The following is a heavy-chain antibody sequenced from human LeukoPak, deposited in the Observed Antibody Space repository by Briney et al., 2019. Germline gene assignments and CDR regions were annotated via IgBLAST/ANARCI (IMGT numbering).Heavy chain of an antibody. D-gene: IGHD3-22*01. CDR1: GFTFSSYG. Sequence: GGSLRLSCAASGFTFSSYGMHWVRQAPGKGLDWVAVISYDGSNKYYADSVKGRFTISRDNSKNTLYLQMNSLRAEDTAVYYCAKDPYYDSSGYYLTADYWGQGTLVTVSS. CDR3: AKDPYYDSSGYYLTADY. J-gene: IGHJ4*02. V-gene: IGHV3-30*18. CDR2: ISYDGSNK.